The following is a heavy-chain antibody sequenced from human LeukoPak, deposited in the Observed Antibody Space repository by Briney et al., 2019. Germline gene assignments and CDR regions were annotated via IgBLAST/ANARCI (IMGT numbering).Heavy chain of an antibody. CDR3: AKGPTPSYVVVPAAKGGIFDY. CDR2: ITTSAGST. CDR1: GFTFSDYA. V-gene: IGHV3-23*01. D-gene: IGHD2-2*01. J-gene: IGHJ4*02. Sequence: GGSLRLSCAASGFTFSDYAMSWVRQAPGKGLEWVSSITTSAGSTYYADSVKGRFTISRDNSKNTLYLQMNSLRAEDTAVYCCAKGPTPSYVVVPAAKGGIFDYWGQGTLVTVSS.